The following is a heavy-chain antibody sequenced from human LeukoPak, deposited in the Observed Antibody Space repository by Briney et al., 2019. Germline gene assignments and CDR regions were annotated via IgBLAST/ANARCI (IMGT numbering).Heavy chain of an antibody. D-gene: IGHD3-10*01. CDR1: GFTFSSYG. CDR2: IRYDGSNK. Sequence: GGSLRLSCAASGFTFSSYGMHWVRQAPGKGLEWVAFIRYDGSNKYYADSVKGRFTISRDNSKNTLYLQMNSLRAEDTAVYYCATPGGSGSYYSGYWGQGTLVTVSS. J-gene: IGHJ4*02. CDR3: ATPGGSGSYYSGY. V-gene: IGHV3-30*02.